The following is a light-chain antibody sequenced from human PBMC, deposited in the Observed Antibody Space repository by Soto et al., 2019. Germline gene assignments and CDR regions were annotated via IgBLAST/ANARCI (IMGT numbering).Light chain of an antibody. Sequence: EIVMPQSPATLSVSPGERATLSCRASQSVSSNLAWYQPKPGQAPRLLIYGASTRATGIPARFSGSGSGTEFTLTISSLQSEDFAVYYCQQYNNWPLTFGGGTKVDI. CDR1: QSVSSN. CDR3: QQYNNWPLT. CDR2: GAS. J-gene: IGKJ4*01. V-gene: IGKV3-15*01.